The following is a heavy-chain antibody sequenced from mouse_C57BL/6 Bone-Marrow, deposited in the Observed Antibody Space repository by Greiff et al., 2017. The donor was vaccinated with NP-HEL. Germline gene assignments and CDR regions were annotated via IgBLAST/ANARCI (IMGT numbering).Heavy chain of an antibody. CDR3: ARMRDYDVGYFDY. Sequence: QVQLKVSGPGILQPSQTLSLTCSFSGFSLSTFGMGVGWIRQPSGQGLEWLAHIGWDDDKYYNPALKSRLTISKDTSKNQVFLKIANVDTADTATYYCARMRDYDVGYFDYWGQGTTLTVSS. J-gene: IGHJ2*01. D-gene: IGHD2-4*01. CDR1: GFSLSTFGMG. CDR2: IGWDDDK. V-gene: IGHV8-8*01.